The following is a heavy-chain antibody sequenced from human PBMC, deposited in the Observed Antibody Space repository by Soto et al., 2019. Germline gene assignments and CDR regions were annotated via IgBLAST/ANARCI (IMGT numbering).Heavy chain of an antibody. CDR2: IYYSGST. J-gene: IGHJ5*02. V-gene: IGHV4-30-4*01. CDR3: ARDRGDYSTSGNWFDP. CDR1: GGSISSGDYY. Sequence: SETLSLTCTVSGGSISSGDYYWSWIRQPPGKGLEWIGYIYYSGSTYYNPPLKSRVTISVDTSKNQFSLKLSSVTAADTAVYYCARDRGDYSTSGNWFDPWGQGTLVTVSS. D-gene: IGHD2-21*01.